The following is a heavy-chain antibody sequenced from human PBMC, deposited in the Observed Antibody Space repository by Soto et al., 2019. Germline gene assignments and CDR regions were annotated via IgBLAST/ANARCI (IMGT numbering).Heavy chain of an antibody. D-gene: IGHD3-10*01. CDR2: TKTDGTT. CDR1: GFTFSRHW. J-gene: IGHJ3*02. CDR3: ARDMRAVPWYGGISSVFDI. V-gene: IGHV3-74*01. Sequence: EVQLVESGGGSVQPGGSLRLSCAASGFTFSRHWIHWVRQAPGQGLVWVSRTKTDGTTDLADSVRGRFTTSRDNAENTVYLQMNSLRVEDTAVYYCARDMRAVPWYGGISSVFDIWGQGTRVTVSS.